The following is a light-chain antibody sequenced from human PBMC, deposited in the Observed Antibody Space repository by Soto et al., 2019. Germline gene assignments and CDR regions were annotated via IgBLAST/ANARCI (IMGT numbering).Light chain of an antibody. CDR1: QSLLHSNGYNY. CDR2: LGS. J-gene: IGKJ1*01. V-gene: IGKV2-28*01. Sequence: DIVMPQSPLSLPVTPGEPASISCRSSQSLLHSNGYNYLDWYLQKPGQSPQLLIYLGSNRASGVPDRFSDSGSGTDFTLKISRVEAKEVGVYYCMQALQTRWTFGQGTNVEIK. CDR3: MQALQTRWT.